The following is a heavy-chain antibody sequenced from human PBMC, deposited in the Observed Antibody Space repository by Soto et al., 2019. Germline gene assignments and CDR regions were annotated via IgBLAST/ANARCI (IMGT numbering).Heavy chain of an antibody. CDR3: ARGGYDILTGYHTWFDP. CDR1: GGSISSYY. J-gene: IGHJ5*02. D-gene: IGHD3-9*01. Sequence: SETLSLTCTVSGGSISSYYWSWIRQPPGKGLEWIGYIYYSGSTNYNPSLKSRVTISVDTSKNQFSLKLSSVTAADTAVYYCARGGYDILTGYHTWFDPWGQGTLVTVSS. CDR2: IYYSGST. V-gene: IGHV4-59*01.